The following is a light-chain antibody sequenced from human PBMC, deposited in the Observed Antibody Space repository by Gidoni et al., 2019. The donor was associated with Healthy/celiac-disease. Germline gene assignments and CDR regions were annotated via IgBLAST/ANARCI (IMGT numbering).Light chain of an antibody. CDR3: QQYGSSPGT. J-gene: IGKJ1*01. V-gene: IGKV3-20*01. CDR2: GAS. Sequence: EIVLTPSPGTLSLSPGERAPLSCRASQSVSSSYLAWYQQKPGQAPRLLIYGASSRATGIPDRFSGSGSGTDFTLTISRLEPEDFAVYYCQQYGSSPGTFGQGTKVEIK. CDR1: QSVSSSY.